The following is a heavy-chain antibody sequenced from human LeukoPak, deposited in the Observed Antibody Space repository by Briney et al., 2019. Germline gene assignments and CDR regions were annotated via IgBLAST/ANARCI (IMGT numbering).Heavy chain of an antibody. CDR1: DGSISGYY. D-gene: IGHD6-13*01. V-gene: IGHV4-59*01. CDR2: IYYSGRT. Sequence: PSETLSLTCTVSDGSISGYYWSWIRQPPGKGLEWIGYIYYSGRTNYNPALKRRVTISIDTSKSHFSLNLSSMTAADTAVYYCARFSSSLYLFDFWGQGTLVTVSS. J-gene: IGHJ4*02. CDR3: ARFSSSLYLFDF.